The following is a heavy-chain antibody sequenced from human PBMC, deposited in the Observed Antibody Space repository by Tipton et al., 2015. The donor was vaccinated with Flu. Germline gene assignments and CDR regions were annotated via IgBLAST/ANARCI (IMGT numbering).Heavy chain of an antibody. CDR1: GGSISSSSYY. V-gene: IGHV4-39*07. Sequence: TLSLTCTVSGGSISSSSYYWGWIRQPPGKGLEWIGSIYYSGSTYYNPSLKSRVTISVDTSKNQFSLKLSSVTAADTAVYYRARGVLTGYHHYFDYWGQGTLVTVSS. CDR3: ARGVLTGYHHYFDY. CDR2: IYYSGST. J-gene: IGHJ4*02. D-gene: IGHD3-9*01.